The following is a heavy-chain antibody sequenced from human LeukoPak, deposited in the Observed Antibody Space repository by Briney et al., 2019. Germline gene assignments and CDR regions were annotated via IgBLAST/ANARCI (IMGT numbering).Heavy chain of an antibody. CDR3: ARGVYCSSTSCYVWGYYYCYYYMDV. CDR2: MNPNSVNT. J-gene: IGHJ6*03. D-gene: IGHD2-2*01. Sequence: ASVKVSCKASGYTFTSYDINWVRQATGQGLEWMGWMNPNSVNTGYAQKFQGRVTMTRNTSISTAYMELSSLRSEDTAVYYCARGVYCSSTSCYVWGYYYCYYYMDVWGKGTTVTISS. CDR1: GYTFTSYD. V-gene: IGHV1-8*01.